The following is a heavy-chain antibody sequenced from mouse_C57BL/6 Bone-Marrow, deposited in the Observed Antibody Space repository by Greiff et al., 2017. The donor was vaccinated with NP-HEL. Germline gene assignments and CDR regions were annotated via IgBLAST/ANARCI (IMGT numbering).Heavy chain of an antibody. CDR3: ARQVDGYYPFAY. Sequence: EVQGVESGGDLVKPGGSLKLSCAASGFTFSSYGMSWVRQTPDKRLEWVATLSSGGSYTYYPDRVKGRFTISRDNAKNTLYLQMSSLKSEDTAMYYCARQVDGYYPFAYWGQGTLVTVSA. D-gene: IGHD2-3*01. V-gene: IGHV5-6*01. J-gene: IGHJ3*01. CDR2: LSSGGSYT. CDR1: GFTFSSYG.